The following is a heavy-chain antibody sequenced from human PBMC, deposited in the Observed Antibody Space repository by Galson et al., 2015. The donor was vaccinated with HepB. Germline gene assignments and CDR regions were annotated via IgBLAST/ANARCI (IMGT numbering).Heavy chain of an antibody. D-gene: IGHD2-15*01. CDR1: GFTFSSYG. Sequence: SLRLSCAASGFTFSSYGMHWVRQAPGKGLEWVAVIWYDGSNKYYADSVKGRFTISRDNSKNTLYLQMNSLRAEDTAVYYCARGGYCSGGSCLALTIEDFDYWGQGTLVTVSS. J-gene: IGHJ4*02. V-gene: IGHV3-33*01. CDR2: IWYDGSNK. CDR3: ARGGYCSGGSCLALTIEDFDY.